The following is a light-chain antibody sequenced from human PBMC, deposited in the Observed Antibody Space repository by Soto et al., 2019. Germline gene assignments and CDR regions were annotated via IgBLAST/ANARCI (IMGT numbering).Light chain of an antibody. Sequence: DIQMTQSPSTLSGSVGDRVTITCRASQTISSWLAWYQQKPGKAPKLLIYKASTLKSGVPSRFSGSGSGTEFTLTISSLQPDDFATYICQQADSFPFTFGPGTKVDFK. CDR2: KAS. CDR3: QQADSFPFT. V-gene: IGKV1-5*03. CDR1: QTISSW. J-gene: IGKJ3*01.